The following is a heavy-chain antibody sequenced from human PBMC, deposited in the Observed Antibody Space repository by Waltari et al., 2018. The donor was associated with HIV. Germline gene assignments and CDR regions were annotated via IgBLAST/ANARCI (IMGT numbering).Heavy chain of an antibody. J-gene: IGHJ5*02. D-gene: IGHD6-6*01. CDR2: ISSSGNFK. V-gene: IGHV3-21*02. CDR1: GFTFTTYS. Sequence: EVQLVESGGGPVKPGGSLRLSCATSGFTFTTYSMNWVRQAPGKGPEWVSSISSSGNFKHYADSVKGRFTISRDNAENSLYLQMNGLRAEDTAIYYCARDSRGSTWSLNWFDPWGQGTLVTVSS. CDR3: ARDSRGSTWSLNWFDP.